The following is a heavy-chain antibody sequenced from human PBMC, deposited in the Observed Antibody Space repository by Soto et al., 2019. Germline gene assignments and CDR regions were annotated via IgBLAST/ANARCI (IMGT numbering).Heavy chain of an antibody. J-gene: IGHJ6*02. CDR3: ARRGYCTNGVCYYGMDV. CDR1: GYTFTSYA. Sequence: RPSVKVSCKASGYTFTSYAMHWVRQAPGQRLEWMGWINAGNGNTKYSQKFQGRVTITRDTSASTAYMELSSVTAADTAVYYCARRGYCTNGVCYYGMDVWGQGTTVTVSS. V-gene: IGHV1-3*01. CDR2: INAGNGNT. D-gene: IGHD2-8*01.